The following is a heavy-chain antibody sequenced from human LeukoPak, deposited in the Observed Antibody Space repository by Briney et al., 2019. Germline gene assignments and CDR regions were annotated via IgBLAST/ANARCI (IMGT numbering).Heavy chain of an antibody. CDR1: GFIFSDCG. CDR3: AKTGMLRRVGYLDV. J-gene: IGHJ6*04. V-gene: IGHV3-30*18. CDR2: IAYDGNNT. D-gene: IGHD1-1*01. Sequence: SGGSLRLSCVASGFIFSDCGIQWVRQAPGKGLEWVAVIAYDGNNTYYGDSVRGRFTISRDNSKKMVYLEMNSLRVEDTAVYYCAKTGMLRRVGYLDVWGKGTAVIVSS.